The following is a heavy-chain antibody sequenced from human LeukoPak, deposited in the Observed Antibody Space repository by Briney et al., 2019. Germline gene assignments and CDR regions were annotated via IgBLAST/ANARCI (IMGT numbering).Heavy chain of an antibody. D-gene: IGHD6-6*01. V-gene: IGHV1-69*06. Sequence: ASVKVSCKASGGTFSSYAISWVRQAPGQGLEWMGGIIPIFGTANYAQKFQGRVTITADKSTSTAYMELSSLRSEDMAVYYCAETSIAARHEEARAEYFQHWGQGTLVTVSS. CDR2: IIPIFGTA. CDR1: GGTFSSYA. CDR3: AETSIAARHEEARAEYFQH. J-gene: IGHJ1*01.